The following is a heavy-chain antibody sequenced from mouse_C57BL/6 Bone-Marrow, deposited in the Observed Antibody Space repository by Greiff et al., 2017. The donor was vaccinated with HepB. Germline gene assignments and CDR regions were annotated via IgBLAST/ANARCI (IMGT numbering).Heavy chain of an antibody. Sequence: EVQLQESGTVLARPGASVKMSCKTSGYTFTSYWMHWVKQRPGQGLEWIGAIYPGNSDTSYNQKFKGKAKLTAVTSASTAYMELSSLTNEDSAVYYCTCYDGYYDWYFDVWGTGTTVTVSS. CDR1: GYTFTSYW. V-gene: IGHV1-5*01. CDR2: IYPGNSDT. CDR3: TCYDGYYDWYFDV. D-gene: IGHD2-3*01. J-gene: IGHJ1*03.